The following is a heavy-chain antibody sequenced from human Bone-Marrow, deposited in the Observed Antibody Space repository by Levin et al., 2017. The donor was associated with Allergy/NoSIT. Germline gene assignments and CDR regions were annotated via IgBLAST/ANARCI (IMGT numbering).Heavy chain of an antibody. D-gene: IGHD5-12*01. Sequence: GSLRLSCTASGFTFSTYWMSWVRQAPGKGLEWVASIKLDGSEKYFVESVKGRFTISRDNAKSSVYLQMNSLRDEDTALYYCARARAPRRDIVTRHFDLWGRGTLVTVSS. CDR2: IKLDGSEK. V-gene: IGHV3-7*01. CDR3: ARARAPRRDIVTRHFDL. CDR1: GFTFSTYW. J-gene: IGHJ2*01.